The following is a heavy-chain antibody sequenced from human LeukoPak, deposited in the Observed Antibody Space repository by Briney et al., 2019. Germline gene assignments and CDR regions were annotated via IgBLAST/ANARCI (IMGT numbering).Heavy chain of an antibody. V-gene: IGHV3-23*01. CDR1: GFKIHIYA. CDR2: ISGSGDST. D-gene: IGHD3-10*02. CDR3: AKDRGPYVGIVNNSLDP. J-gene: IGHJ5*02. Sequence: PGRSLRPSCLASGFKIHIYAMESVSQPPGDGLESVSAISGSGDSTHYAYSVDGQLTISRDNSTNTIYMEISTLRGEDTAVYYCAKDRGPYVGIVNNSLDPWGQGTLVIVSS.